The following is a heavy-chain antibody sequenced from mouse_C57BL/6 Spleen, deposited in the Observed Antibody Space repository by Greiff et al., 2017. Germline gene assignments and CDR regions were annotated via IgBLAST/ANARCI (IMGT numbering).Heavy chain of an antibody. Sequence: EVQLQQSGAELVKPGASVKLSCTASGFNITDYYMPWVKPRTEQGLEWIGRLDPEDGETKYTPKFQGKATITADTSSSTAYLQRSSLTSEDTAVYYCARTSSGLDYWGQGTTLTVSS. CDR3: ARTSSGLDY. V-gene: IGHV14-2*01. CDR2: LDPEDGET. CDR1: GFNITDYY. D-gene: IGHD1-1*01. J-gene: IGHJ2*01.